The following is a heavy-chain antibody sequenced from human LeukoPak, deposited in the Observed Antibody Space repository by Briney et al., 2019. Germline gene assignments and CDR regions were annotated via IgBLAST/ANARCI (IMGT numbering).Heavy chain of an antibody. D-gene: IGHD1-1*01. J-gene: IGHJ4*02. V-gene: IGHV1-2*02. CDR1: GYTFTHYH. CDR3: VRSGYNWGFDY. Sequence: ASVKVSCKASGYTFTHYHMHWVRHAPGQGLEWMGWISPNSGGTGFAQKFQGRVTMTRDTSISTAYLELSRLRSDDTAVYYCVRSGYNWGFDYWGQGTLVTVSS. CDR2: ISPNSGGT.